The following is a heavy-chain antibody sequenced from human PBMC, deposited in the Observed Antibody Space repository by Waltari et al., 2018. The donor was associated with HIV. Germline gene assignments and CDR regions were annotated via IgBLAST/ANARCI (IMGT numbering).Heavy chain of an antibody. CDR2: TYYRSKWYN. J-gene: IGHJ5*02. CDR3: ARGAVARGYNWFDP. D-gene: IGHD3-10*01. V-gene: IGHV6-1*01. Sequence: QVQLQQSGPGLVKPSQTLSLTCAISGDSVSSTRAAWNWIRPSQSRGLEWLGRTYYRSKWYNDYAVSVKSRITINPDTSKNQFSLQLNSVTPEDTAVYYCARGAVARGYNWFDPWGQGTLVTVSS. CDR1: GDSVSSTRAA.